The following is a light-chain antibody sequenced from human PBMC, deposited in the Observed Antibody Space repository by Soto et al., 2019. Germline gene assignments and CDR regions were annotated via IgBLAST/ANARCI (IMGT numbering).Light chain of an antibody. CDR1: QSISSW. CDR3: QLYASYSGYT. Sequence: DIQMTQSPSTLSASVGDRVTITCRASQSISSWLAWYQQKPGKAPKFLIYDASSLESGVPSRFSGSGSGTEFTLTISSLQPDDFATYYCQLYASYSGYTFGQGTKLEIK. J-gene: IGKJ2*01. CDR2: DAS. V-gene: IGKV1-5*01.